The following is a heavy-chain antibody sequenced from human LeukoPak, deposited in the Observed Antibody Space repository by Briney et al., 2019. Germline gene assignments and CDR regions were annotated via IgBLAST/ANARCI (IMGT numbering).Heavy chain of an antibody. CDR1: GFTFSRHS. CDR3: ASDDSWSGSWFDP. D-gene: IGHD3-3*01. Sequence: GGSLRLSCAASGFTFSRHSINWVRQAPGKGLEWVSSISSSSSYIYYADSVKGRFTISRDNAKNSLYLQMNSLRAEDTAVYYCASDDSWSGSWFDPWGQGTLVTVSS. V-gene: IGHV3-21*01. J-gene: IGHJ5*02. CDR2: ISSSSSYI.